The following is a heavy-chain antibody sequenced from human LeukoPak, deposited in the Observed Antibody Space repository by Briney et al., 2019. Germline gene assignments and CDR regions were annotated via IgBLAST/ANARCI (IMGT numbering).Heavy chain of an antibody. CDR3: MRDLSGFFEWLWADPPDY. D-gene: IGHD3-3*01. CDR2: IVGGADNK. CDR1: GFAFNYAW. Sequence: GGSLRLSCAASGFAFNYAWVSWVRLAPGKGLEWVAYIVGGADNKQCSDSVRGRFSISRDNARNSLYLQMNNLRVGDTGVYYCMRDLSGFFEWLWADPPDYGGQGTLVTVSP. V-gene: IGHV3-11*04. J-gene: IGHJ4*02.